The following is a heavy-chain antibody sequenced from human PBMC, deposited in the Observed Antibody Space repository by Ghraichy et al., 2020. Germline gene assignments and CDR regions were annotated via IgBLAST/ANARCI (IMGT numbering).Heavy chain of an antibody. J-gene: IGHJ4*02. Sequence: LTYAASGFTFNNFAMSWVRQAPGMGLEWVSGISDSGDKTHHADSVKGRFTISRDNSKNTLYLQMSNLRAEDTAVYYCVRGHYGDHDWGQGTLVTVSA. V-gene: IGHV3-23*01. CDR2: ISDSGDKT. D-gene: IGHD4-17*01. CDR3: VRGHYGDHD. CDR1: GFTFNNFA.